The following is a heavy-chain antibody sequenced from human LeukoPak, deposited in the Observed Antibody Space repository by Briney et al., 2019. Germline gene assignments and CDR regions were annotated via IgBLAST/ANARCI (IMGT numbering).Heavy chain of an antibody. D-gene: IGHD3-22*01. CDR1: GGSFSGYF. CDR3: ARRSKDSSGYYYFDY. V-gene: IGHV4-34*01. CDR2: INHSGST. Sequence: PSETLSLTCAVYGGSFSGYFWTWIRQPPGKGLEWIGEINHSGSTNYNPSLKSRVTISVDTSRNQFSLKLTSVTAADTGVYYCARRSKDSSGYYYFDYWGQGTLVTVSS. J-gene: IGHJ4*02.